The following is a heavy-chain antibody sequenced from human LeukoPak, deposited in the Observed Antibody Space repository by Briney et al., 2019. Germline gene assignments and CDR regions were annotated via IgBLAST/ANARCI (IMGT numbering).Heavy chain of an antibody. CDR2: IYYSGST. CDR1: GGSISSYY. CDR3: ARQKGGVAGLKYYFDY. D-gene: IGHD6-19*01. Sequence: SETLSLTCTVSGGSISSYYWSWIRQPPGKGLEWIGSIYYSGSTYYSPSLKSRVTISVDTSKNQFSLKLTSVTAADTAVYSCARQKGGVAGLKYYFDYWGQGTLVTVSS. J-gene: IGHJ4*02. V-gene: IGHV4-39*01.